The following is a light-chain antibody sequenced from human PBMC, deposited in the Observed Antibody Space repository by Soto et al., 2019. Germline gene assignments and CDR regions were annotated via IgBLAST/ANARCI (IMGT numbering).Light chain of an antibody. V-gene: IGKV3-15*01. CDR1: QSVGTT. J-gene: IGKJ1*01. Sequence: DTVMTQSPATLSVSPGERATLSCRASQSVGTTLAWYQQKPGQAPRLVIYGASSRATGIPARFSGSGSGTDFTLTISSQQSEDFAVYYCQQYNNWPQTFGQGTKVEIK. CDR2: GAS. CDR3: QQYNNWPQT.